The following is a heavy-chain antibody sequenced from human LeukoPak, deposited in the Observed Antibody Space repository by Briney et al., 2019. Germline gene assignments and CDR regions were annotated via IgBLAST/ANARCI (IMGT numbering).Heavy chain of an antibody. CDR1: GYTFTSYY. Sequence: ASVKVSCKASGYTFTSYYMHWVRQAPGQGLEWMGIINPSGGSTSYAQKFQGRVTMTRGMSTSTDYMELSSLRSEDTAVYYCARDNSVEDTAWWFDPWGQGTLVTVSS. CDR3: ARDNSVEDTAWWFDP. V-gene: IGHV1-46*01. D-gene: IGHD4-23*01. J-gene: IGHJ5*02. CDR2: INPSGGST.